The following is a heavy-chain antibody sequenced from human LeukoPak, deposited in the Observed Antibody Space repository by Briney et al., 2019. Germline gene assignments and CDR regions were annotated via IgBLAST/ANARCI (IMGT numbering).Heavy chain of an antibody. CDR3: ARDPYSGGYGAYYYYYMDV. J-gene: IGHJ6*03. CDR2: ITSSSSRT. Sequence: PGGSLRLSCAASGFTFSSYAMHWVRQAPGKALEWVSSITSSSSRTFYADSVKGRYTISRDNAKNSLYLQMDSLRAEDTAVYYYARDPYSGGYGAYYYYYMDVWGKGTTVTVSS. CDR1: GFTFSSYA. V-gene: IGHV3-21*01. D-gene: IGHD1-26*01.